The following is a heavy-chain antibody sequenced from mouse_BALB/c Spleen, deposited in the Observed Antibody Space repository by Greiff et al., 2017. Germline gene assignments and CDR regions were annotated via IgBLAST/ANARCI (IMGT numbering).Heavy chain of an antibody. CDR2: ISYSGST. CDR1: GYSITSDYA. J-gene: IGHJ2*01. CDR3: ARNYGSSSYYFDY. V-gene: IGHV3-2*02. Sequence: EVKLVESGPGLVKPSQSLSLTCTVTGYSITSDYAWNWIRQFPGNKLEWMGYISYSGSTSYNPSLKSRISITRDTSKNQFFLQLNSVTTEDTATYYCARNYGSSSYYFDYWGQGTTLTVSS. D-gene: IGHD1-1*01.